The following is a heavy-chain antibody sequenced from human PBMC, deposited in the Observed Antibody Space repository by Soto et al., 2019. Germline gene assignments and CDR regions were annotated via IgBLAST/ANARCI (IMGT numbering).Heavy chain of an antibody. Sequence: SVKVSCKAFGGNFTNYGISWVRQAPGQGLEWMGGIIPLFGTTNYAQKFRGRVTVTADESTSTVYMELNSLRSEDTAIYYCARAHGTSWYNWFDPWGQGTLVTVSS. D-gene: IGHD1-26*01. J-gene: IGHJ5*02. CDR3: ARAHGTSWYNWFDP. CDR2: IIPLFGTT. V-gene: IGHV1-69*13. CDR1: GGNFTNYG.